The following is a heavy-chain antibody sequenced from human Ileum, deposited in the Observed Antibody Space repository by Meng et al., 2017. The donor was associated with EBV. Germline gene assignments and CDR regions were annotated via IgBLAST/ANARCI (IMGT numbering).Heavy chain of an antibody. CDR1: GGSISSYY. CDR3: ARGGWSLDY. D-gene: IGHD2-15*01. Sequence: QVQLQESGPGMGKPSEPLSLPSTVSGGSISSYYWSWIRQHPGKGLEWIGYIYYSGSTNYNPSLKSRVTISVDTSKNQFSLNLSSVTAADTAVYYCARGGWSLDYWGQGTLVTVSS. J-gene: IGHJ4*02. CDR2: IYYSGST. V-gene: IGHV4-59*08.